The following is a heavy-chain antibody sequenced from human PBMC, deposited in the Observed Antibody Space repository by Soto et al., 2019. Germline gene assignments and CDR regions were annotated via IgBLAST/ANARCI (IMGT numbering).Heavy chain of an antibody. CDR2: INHSGST. CDR3: ARVVVVEAYYFDY. J-gene: IGHJ4*02. Sequence: PSETLSLTCAVYGGSFSGYYWSWIRQPPGKGLEWMGEINHSGSTNYNPSLKSRVTISVDTSKNQFSLKLSSVTAADTAVYYCARVVVVEAYYFDYWGQGTLVTVSS. CDR1: GGSFSGYY. V-gene: IGHV4-34*01. D-gene: IGHD2-15*01.